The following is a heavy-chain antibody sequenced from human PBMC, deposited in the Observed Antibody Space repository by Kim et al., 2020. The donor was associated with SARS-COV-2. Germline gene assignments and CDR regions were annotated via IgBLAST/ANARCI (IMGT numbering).Heavy chain of an antibody. CDR3: AKNGRLGVIDS. D-gene: IGHD7-27*01. V-gene: IGHV3-23*01. CDR1: GFTFSNYA. Sequence: GGSLRLSCTASGFTFSNYAMTWVRHVAGEGLQWISSISHTGASTHSADSLKGRFTISRDNSESTVFLQMDSLAAEDTGIYYCAKNGRLGVIDSWGQGTLVTVSS. CDR2: ISHTGAST. J-gene: IGHJ4*02.